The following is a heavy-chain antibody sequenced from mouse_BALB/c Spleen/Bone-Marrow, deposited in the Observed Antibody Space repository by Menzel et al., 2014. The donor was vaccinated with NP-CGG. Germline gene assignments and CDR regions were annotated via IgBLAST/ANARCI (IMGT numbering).Heavy chain of an antibody. Sequence: EVHLVESGGGLVQPGGSLRLSCATSGITFTDNYMTWVRQPPGKALEWLGFIRNKANGYTTEYSASVKGRFTISRDNSQSILYLQMNTLRAEDSAPYYCARDSDWFAYWGQGTLVTVSA. V-gene: IGHV7-3*02. CDR2: IRNKANGYTT. CDR3: ARDSDWFAY. J-gene: IGHJ3*01. CDR1: GITFTDNY.